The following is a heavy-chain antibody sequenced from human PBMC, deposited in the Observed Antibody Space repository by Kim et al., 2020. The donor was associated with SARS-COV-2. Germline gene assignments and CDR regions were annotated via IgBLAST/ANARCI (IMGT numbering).Heavy chain of an antibody. Sequence: GGSLRLSCAASGFTFSRYWMHWVRQAPGKGLVWVSRISNNVSSTTYADSVKGRFTISRDNAKNTLYLQMNSLRDEDTAVYYCARVGGYCSGGSCYDHWGQGTLVTVSS. V-gene: IGHV3-74*01. CDR1: GFTFSRYW. CDR3: ARVGGYCSGGSCYDH. CDR2: ISNNVSST. J-gene: IGHJ5*02. D-gene: IGHD2-15*01.